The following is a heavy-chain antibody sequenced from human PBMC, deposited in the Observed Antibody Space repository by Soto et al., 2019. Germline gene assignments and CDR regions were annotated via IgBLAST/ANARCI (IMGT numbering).Heavy chain of an antibody. V-gene: IGHV3-23*01. D-gene: IGHD4-17*01. Sequence: EVQLLESGGGLVQPGGSLRLSCAASGFTFSSYAMSWVRQAPGKGLEWVSAISGSGGSTYYADSVKGRFTISRDNSKNTLYLQMNSLRAEDTAVYYCAATPNGDYVGEYFRHWGQGTLVTVSS. CDR3: AATPNGDYVGEYFRH. J-gene: IGHJ1*01. CDR1: GFTFSSYA. CDR2: ISGSGGST.